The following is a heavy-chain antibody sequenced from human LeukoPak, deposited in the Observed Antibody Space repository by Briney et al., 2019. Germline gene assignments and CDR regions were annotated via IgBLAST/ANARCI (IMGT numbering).Heavy chain of an antibody. V-gene: IGHV3-21*01. J-gene: IGHJ4*02. CDR3: ARDRGELACFDY. D-gene: IGHD1-26*01. CDR1: GFTFSSYS. CDR2: ISSSSSYI. Sequence: GGSLRLSCAASGFTFSSYSMNWVRQAPGKGLEWVSSISSSSSYIYYADSVKGRFTISRDNAENSLYLQMNSLRAEDTAVYYCARDRGELACFDYWGQGTLVTVSS.